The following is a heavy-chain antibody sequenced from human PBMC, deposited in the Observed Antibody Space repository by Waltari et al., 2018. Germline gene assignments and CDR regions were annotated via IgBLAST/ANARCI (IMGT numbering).Heavy chain of an antibody. D-gene: IGHD3-22*01. CDR2: INPSGGST. V-gene: IGHV1-46*03. Sequence: QVQLVQSGAEVKKPGASVKVSCKASGYTFTSYYMHWVRQAPGQGLEWMGIINPSGGSTSYAQKFQGRGTMTRDTSTSTVYMELSSLRSEDTAVYYCARVYYDSSGYYMNWYFDLWGRGTLVTVSS. J-gene: IGHJ2*01. CDR1: GYTFTSYY. CDR3: ARVYYDSSGYYMNWYFDL.